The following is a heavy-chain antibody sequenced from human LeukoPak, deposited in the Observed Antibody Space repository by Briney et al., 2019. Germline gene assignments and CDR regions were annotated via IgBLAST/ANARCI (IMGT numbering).Heavy chain of an antibody. D-gene: IGHD5-18*01. Sequence: GGSLRLSCAGSGFTFNNYAMSWVRRAPRKGLEWVSTIMIGGDGKHYADSVKGRFTISRDNSKNTLYLQMNSLRAEDTAVYYCASGWGYNYWGQGTLVTVSS. CDR1: GFTFNNYA. CDR3: ASGWGYNY. CDR2: IMIGGDGK. V-gene: IGHV3-23*01. J-gene: IGHJ4*02.